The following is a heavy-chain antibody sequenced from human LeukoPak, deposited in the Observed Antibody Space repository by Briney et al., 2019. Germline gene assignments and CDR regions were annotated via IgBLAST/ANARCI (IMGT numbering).Heavy chain of an antibody. V-gene: IGHV4-61*02. J-gene: IGHJ2*01. CDR3: ARVFFYNDANSIDL. CDR1: GVSISSGSYY. D-gene: IGHD1-1*01. CDR2: VFPSGST. Sequence: SETLSLICTVSGVSISSGSYYWTWIRQPAGHGLEWIGRVFPSGSTNYNPSLKSRVTVSVDTSKNQFSLKLSPVAAADTAVYYCARVFFYNDANSIDLWGRGTLVTVSS.